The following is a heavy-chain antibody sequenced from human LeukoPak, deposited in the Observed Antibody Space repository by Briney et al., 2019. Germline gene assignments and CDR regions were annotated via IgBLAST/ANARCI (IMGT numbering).Heavy chain of an antibody. CDR2: IWYDGSNK. CDR3: ARAARYSGSYADCFDY. Sequence: GGSLRLSCAASGFTFSSYGMHWVRQAPGKGLEWVAVIWYDGSNKYYADSVKGRFTISRDNSKNTLYLQMNSLRAEDTAVYYCARAARYSGSYADCFDYWGQGTLVTVSS. D-gene: IGHD1-26*01. J-gene: IGHJ4*02. CDR1: GFTFSSYG. V-gene: IGHV3-33*01.